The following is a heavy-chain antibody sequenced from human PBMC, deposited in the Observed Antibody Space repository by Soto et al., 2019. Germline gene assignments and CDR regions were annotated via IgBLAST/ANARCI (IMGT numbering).Heavy chain of an antibody. J-gene: IGHJ4*02. CDR1: GGSISTGGYY. V-gene: IGHV4-31*01. D-gene: IGHD2-15*01. Sequence: QVQLQESGPGLVKPSQTLSLTCTVSGGSISTGGYYWSWIRQHPGEGLEWIGYISYSGTTSHKSSLQVPIIISVDTSKNQFSLKLRSVTAADTAVYYCARGHCSGGSCYVAYWGPGTLVTVSS. CDR3: ARGHCSGGSCYVAY. CDR2: ISYSGTT.